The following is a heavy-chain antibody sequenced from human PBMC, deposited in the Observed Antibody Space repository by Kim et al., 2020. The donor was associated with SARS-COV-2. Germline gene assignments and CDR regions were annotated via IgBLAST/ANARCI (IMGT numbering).Heavy chain of an antibody. CDR1: GGTFSSYA. V-gene: IGHV1-69*13. D-gene: IGHD5-12*01. Sequence: SVKVSCKASGGTFSSYAISWVRQAPGQGLEWMGGIIPIFGTANYAQKFQGRVTITADESTSTAYMELSSLRSEDTAVYYCARGRGYSGYEFWFDPWGQGTLVTVSS. CDR3: ARGRGYSGYEFWFDP. J-gene: IGHJ5*02. CDR2: IIPIFGTA.